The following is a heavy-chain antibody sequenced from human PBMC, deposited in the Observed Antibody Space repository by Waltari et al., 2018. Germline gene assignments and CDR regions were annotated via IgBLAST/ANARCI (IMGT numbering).Heavy chain of an antibody. CDR1: GWSFSGYS. J-gene: IGHJ4*02. CDR2: INHSGST. CDR3: ARGRSGSSRLYYFDY. D-gene: IGHD2-15*01. V-gene: IGHV4-34*01. Sequence: QVQLQQWGAGLLKPSETLSLTCAVYGWSFSGYSWSWIRQPPGKGLEWIGEINHSGSTNYNPSLKSRVTISVDTSKNQFSLKLSSVTAADTAVYYCARGRSGSSRLYYFDYWGQGTLVTVSS.